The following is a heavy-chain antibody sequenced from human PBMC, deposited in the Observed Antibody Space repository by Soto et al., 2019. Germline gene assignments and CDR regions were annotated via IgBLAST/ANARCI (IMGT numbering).Heavy chain of an antibody. V-gene: IGHV3-30-3*01. Sequence: PGGSLRVSCAASGFTFSSYAMHWVRQAPGKALEWVAVISYDGSNKYYADSVKGRFTISRDNSKNTLYLQMNSLRAEDTAVYYCARERFSEQLARYYYGMDVWGQGTTVTVSS. J-gene: IGHJ6*02. D-gene: IGHD6-6*01. CDR2: ISYDGSNK. CDR1: GFTFSSYA. CDR3: ARERFSEQLARYYYGMDV.